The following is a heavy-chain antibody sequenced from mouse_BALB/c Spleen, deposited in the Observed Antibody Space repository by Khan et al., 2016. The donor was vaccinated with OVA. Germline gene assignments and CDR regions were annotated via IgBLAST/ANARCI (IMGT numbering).Heavy chain of an antibody. J-gene: IGHJ3*01. Sequence: QVQLQQSGAELARPGASVKMSCKASGYTFTSYTIHWVKQRPGQGLEWIGYINPSSGYTNYNQKFKDKATLTADKSSSTAYMQLSSLTSEDSAVXYCARDYGNYAWFAYWGQGTLVTVSA. CDR1: GYTFTSYT. D-gene: IGHD2-1*01. V-gene: IGHV1-4*01. CDR3: ARDYGNYAWFAY. CDR2: INPSSGYT.